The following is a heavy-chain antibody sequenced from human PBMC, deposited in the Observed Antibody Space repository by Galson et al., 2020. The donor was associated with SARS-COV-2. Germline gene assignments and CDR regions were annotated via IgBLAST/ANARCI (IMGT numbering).Heavy chain of an antibody. CDR1: GYPIRNGYY. CDR3: VRHDTFGGIIVPAYDF. J-gene: IGHJ3*01. D-gene: IGHD3-16*02. Sequence: SQTLSLTCAVFGYPIRNGYYWGWIRQPPGKGLEWIGSVYDGGVTFLKSRVSNPSLQSRVSLSVDSSKNQFSMRLTSVTAADTAVYYCVRHDTFGGIIVPAYDFWGQGKMVTVSS. V-gene: IGHV4-38-2*01. CDR2: VYDGGVT.